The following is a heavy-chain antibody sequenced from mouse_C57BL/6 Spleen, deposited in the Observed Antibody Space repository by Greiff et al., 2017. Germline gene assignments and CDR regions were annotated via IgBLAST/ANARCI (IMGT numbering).Heavy chain of an antibody. J-gene: IGHJ2*01. CDR3: ARVHSNYFDY. V-gene: IGHV1-26*01. Sequence: EVQLQQSGPELVKPGASVKISCKASGYTFTDYYMNWVKQSHGKSLEWIGDINPNNGGTSYNQKFKGKATLTVDKSSSTASMELRSLTSEDSAVYYCARVHSNYFDYWGQGTTLTVSS. D-gene: IGHD2-5*01. CDR2: INPNNGGT. CDR1: GYTFTDYY.